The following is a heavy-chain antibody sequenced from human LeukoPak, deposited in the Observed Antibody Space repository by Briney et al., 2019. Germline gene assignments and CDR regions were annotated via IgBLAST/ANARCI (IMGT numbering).Heavy chain of an antibody. V-gene: IGHV3-64*01. J-gene: IGHJ6*02. CDR3: ARGPWQDIVVVPAAMGGMDV. CDR1: GFTFSSHA. Sequence: GGSLRLSCAASGFTFSSHAMHWVRQAPGKGLEYVSAISSNGGSTYYANSVKGRFTISRDNSKNTLYLQMGSLRAEDMAVYYCARGPWQDIVVVPAAMGGMDVWGQGTTVTVSS. D-gene: IGHD2-2*01. CDR2: ISSNGGST.